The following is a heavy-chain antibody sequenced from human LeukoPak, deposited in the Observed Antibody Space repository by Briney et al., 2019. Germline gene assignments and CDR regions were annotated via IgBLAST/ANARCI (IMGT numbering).Heavy chain of an antibody. D-gene: IGHD2-15*01. CDR3: ASRGGPGDIDAFDI. CDR2: ISACNGNT. J-gene: IGHJ3*02. CDR1: GYTFTSYG. Sequence: ASVKVSCKASGYTFTSYGISWVRQAPGQGLEWMGWISACNGNTNYAQKLQGRVTMTTDTSTSTAYMELRSLRSDDTAVYYCASRGGPGDIDAFDIWGQGTMVTVSS. V-gene: IGHV1-18*01.